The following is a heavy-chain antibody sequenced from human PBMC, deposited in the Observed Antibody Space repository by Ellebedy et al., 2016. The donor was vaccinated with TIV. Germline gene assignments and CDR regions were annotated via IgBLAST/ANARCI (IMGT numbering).Heavy chain of an antibody. CDR2: MIPDGSVI. V-gene: IGHV3-74*01. CDR3: VPRMVVAFEY. D-gene: IGHD2-21*01. CDR1: SPTFSRSW. J-gene: IGHJ4*02. Sequence: GESLKISCVDSSPTFSRSWMHWVRQAPGEGLVWVAGMIPDGSVISHADSVKGRFTISRDNAKNTLYLQMSSLRAEDTAVYYCVPRMVVAFEYWGQGTLVTVSS.